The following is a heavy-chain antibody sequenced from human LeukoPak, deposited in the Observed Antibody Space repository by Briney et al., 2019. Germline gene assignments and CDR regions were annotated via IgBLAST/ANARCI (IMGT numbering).Heavy chain of an antibody. J-gene: IGHJ4*02. CDR3: ARGYGSGSYYTY. CDR2: INRGGDT. D-gene: IGHD3-10*01. Sequence: PSETLSLTCAVYGGSFSGYYWGWIRQPPGKGLEWIGEINRGGDTNCSPSLKSRASISLDTSKTQFSLKLNTVTAADTAVYYCARGYGSGSYYTYWGQGTLVTVSS. CDR1: GGSFSGYY. V-gene: IGHV4-34*01.